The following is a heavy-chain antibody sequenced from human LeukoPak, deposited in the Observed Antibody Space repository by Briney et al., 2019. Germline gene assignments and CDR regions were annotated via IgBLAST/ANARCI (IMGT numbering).Heavy chain of an antibody. D-gene: IGHD6-25*01. CDR1: GGSISSSSYY. J-gene: IGHJ6*02. CDR2: IYYSGST. V-gene: IGHV4-39*01. Sequence: PSETLSLTCTVSGGSISSSSYYWGWIRQPPGKGLEWIGSIYYSGSTYYSPSLKSRVTISVDTSKNQFSLKLSSVTAADTAVYYCAKLLGSDYGMDIWGQGTTVTVSS. CDR3: AKLLGSDYGMDI.